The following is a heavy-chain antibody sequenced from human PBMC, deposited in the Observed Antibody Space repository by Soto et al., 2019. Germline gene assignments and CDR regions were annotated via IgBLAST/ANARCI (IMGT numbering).Heavy chain of an antibody. CDR3: ARGTIVARQHLDY. J-gene: IGHJ4*02. V-gene: IGHV3-30*03. D-gene: IGHD6-6*01. CDR2: ISIRGGDE. Sequence: QVQLVESGGGVVQPGKSLRLSCAASGFTFSSYAMHWARQDPGKGLEWVTVISIRGGDEYYAESVRGRFTISRDDSKNTLFLQMDSLIVEDTAVHYCARGTIVARQHLDYWGQGTLVTFSS. CDR1: GFTFSSYA.